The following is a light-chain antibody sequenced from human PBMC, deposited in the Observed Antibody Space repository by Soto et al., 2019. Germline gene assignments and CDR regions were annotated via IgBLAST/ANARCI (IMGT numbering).Light chain of an antibody. CDR1: QSLRSSY. CDR2: GAS. Sequence: EIGLTQSPGTLSLSPGEGGTLSCRASQSLRSSYLAWYQQKPGQAPRLLIYGASRRATGIPDRFSGSGSGTDFTLTINRLEPEDFAVYYCQQYSSSPRTFGQGTKVEVK. CDR3: QQYSSSPRT. V-gene: IGKV3-20*01. J-gene: IGKJ1*01.